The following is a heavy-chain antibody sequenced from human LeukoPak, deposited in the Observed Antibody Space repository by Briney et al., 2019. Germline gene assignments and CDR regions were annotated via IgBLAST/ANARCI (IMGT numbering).Heavy chain of an antibody. CDR3: ARRCSGGSCYLGAFDI. V-gene: IGHV4-59*01. D-gene: IGHD2-15*01. J-gene: IGHJ3*02. CDR1: GGSISSYY. Sequence: PSETLSLTCTVSGGSISSYYWSWLRQPPGKGLEWIGYIYYSGSTNYNPSLKSRVTISVDTSKNQFSLKLSSVTAADTAVYYCARRCSGGSCYLGAFDIWGQGTMVTVSS. CDR2: IYYSGST.